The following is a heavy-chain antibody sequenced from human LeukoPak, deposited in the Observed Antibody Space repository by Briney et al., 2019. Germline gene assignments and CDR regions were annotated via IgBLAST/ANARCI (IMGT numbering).Heavy chain of an antibody. J-gene: IGHJ3*02. Sequence: SETLSLTCTVSGGSISSYYWSWIRQPPGKGLEWIGSIYYSGSTYYNPSLKSRVTISVDTSKNQFSLKLSSVTAADTAVYYCATFVAVTAILRLDAFDIWGQGTMVTVSS. V-gene: IGHV4-59*05. D-gene: IGHD2-21*02. CDR2: IYYSGST. CDR1: GGSISSYY. CDR3: ATFVAVTAILRLDAFDI.